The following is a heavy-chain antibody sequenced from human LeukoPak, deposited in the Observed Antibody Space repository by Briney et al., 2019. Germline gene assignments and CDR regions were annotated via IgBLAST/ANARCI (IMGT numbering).Heavy chain of an antibody. Sequence: GGSLRLSCAGSGFTFKDYYLNWIRQAPGKGLEWVSYISGGSTYTNYANSVKGRFTISRDNAKNSLYLQMNSLKAEDTAIYYCAREVGTPQAFDIWGQGTMVTVSS. D-gene: IGHD1-26*01. V-gene: IGHV3-11*06. CDR2: ISGGSTYT. J-gene: IGHJ3*02. CDR3: AREVGTPQAFDI. CDR1: GFTFKDYY.